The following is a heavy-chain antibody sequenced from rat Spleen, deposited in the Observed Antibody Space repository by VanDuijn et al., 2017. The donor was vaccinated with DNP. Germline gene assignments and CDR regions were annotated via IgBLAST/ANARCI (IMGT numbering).Heavy chain of an antibody. V-gene: IGHV5-29*01. Sequence: EVQLVESGGGLVQPGRSMKLSCAASGFTFRNYGMAWVRQAPTKGLEWVTTIIFDGSPTYYRDSVKGRFTISRDNARGILYLQMDSLRSDDTATYYCSTLNYYASLSGYFDYWGQGVMVTVSS. J-gene: IGHJ2*01. CDR3: STLNYYASLSGYFDY. CDR2: IIFDGSPT. D-gene: IGHD1-12*01. CDR1: GFTFRNYG.